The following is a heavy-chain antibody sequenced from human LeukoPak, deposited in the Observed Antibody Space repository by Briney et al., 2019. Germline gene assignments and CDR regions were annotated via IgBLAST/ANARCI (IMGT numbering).Heavy chain of an antibody. CDR2: ISGSGGST. CDR3: AKDKRWLGFDY. V-gene: IGHV3-23*01. CDR1: GFTFSSYA. D-gene: IGHD6-19*01. J-gene: IGHJ4*02. Sequence: QTGGALRLSCAASGFTFSSYAMSWVHQAPGKALEWVSAISGSGGSTYYADSVKGRFTISRDNSKNTLYLQMNSLRAEDTAVYYCAKDKRWLGFDYWGQGTLVTVSS.